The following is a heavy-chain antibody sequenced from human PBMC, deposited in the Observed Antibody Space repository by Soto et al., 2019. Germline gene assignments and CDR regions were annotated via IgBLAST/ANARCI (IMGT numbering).Heavy chain of an antibody. CDR2: ISGSGGST. V-gene: IGHV3-23*01. D-gene: IGHD2-2*01. CDR1: GFTFSSYA. CDR3: AKDRPDCSSTSCYVGAFDI. Sequence: GGSLRLSCAASGFTFSSYAMSWVRQAPGKGLEWVSAISGSGGSTYYADSVKGRFTISRDNSKNTLYLQMNSLRAEDTAVYYCAKDRPDCSSTSCYVGAFDIWGQGTMVTVSS. J-gene: IGHJ3*02.